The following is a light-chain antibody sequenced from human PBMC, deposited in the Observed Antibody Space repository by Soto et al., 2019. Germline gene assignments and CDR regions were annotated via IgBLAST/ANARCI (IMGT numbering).Light chain of an antibody. J-gene: IGKJ5*01. V-gene: IGKV3-15*01. Sequence: EIVMTQSPAALSLSPGERATLSCRASQSVSSNLAWYQQKPGQAPRLLIYAASTRATGIPARFSGSGSGTEFTLTISSLQSEDFAVYYCQQYNKWPITFGQGTRLEIK. CDR2: AAS. CDR3: QQYNKWPIT. CDR1: QSVSSN.